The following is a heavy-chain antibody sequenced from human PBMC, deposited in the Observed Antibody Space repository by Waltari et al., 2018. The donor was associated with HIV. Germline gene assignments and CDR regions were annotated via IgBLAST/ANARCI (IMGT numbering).Heavy chain of an antibody. Sequence: QIQLVQSGAEAREPGASVKLSCKASAYTFINYYIHWLRQAPGQGLEWMGRINPNNGDTVYGERFLGRVTMTRDTSISTVYLERGRLSFDDSAVYFCVRGYCGGDCAPGGYWGQGALVTVSS. D-gene: IGHD2-21*01. V-gene: IGHV1-2*06. CDR1: AYTFINYY. CDR3: VRGYCGGDCAPGGY. J-gene: IGHJ4*02. CDR2: INPNNGDT.